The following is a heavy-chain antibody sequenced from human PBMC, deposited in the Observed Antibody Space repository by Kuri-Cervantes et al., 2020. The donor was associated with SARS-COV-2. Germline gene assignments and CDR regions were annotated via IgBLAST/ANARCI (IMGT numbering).Heavy chain of an antibody. Sequence: LSLTCAASGFTFSSYGMHWVRQAPGKGLEWVAFIRYDGSNKYYADSVKGRFTISRDNSKNTLYLQMHSLRAEDTAVYYCAGDYGDYRTPFDYWGQGTLVTVSS. CDR1: GFTFSSYG. D-gene: IGHD4-17*01. J-gene: IGHJ4*02. CDR2: IRYDGSNK. V-gene: IGHV3-30*02. CDR3: AGDYGDYRTPFDY.